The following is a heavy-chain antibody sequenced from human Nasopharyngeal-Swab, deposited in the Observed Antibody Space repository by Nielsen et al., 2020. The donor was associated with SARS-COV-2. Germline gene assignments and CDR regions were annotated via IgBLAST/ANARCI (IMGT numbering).Heavy chain of an antibody. V-gene: IGHV4-59*01. Sequence: RQAPGKGLEWIGYIYYSGSTNYNPSLKSRVTISVDTSKNQFSLKLSSVTAADTAVYYCARDIGTYDILTGYSLGYFDLWGRGTLVTVSS. CDR3: ARDIGTYDILTGYSLGYFDL. D-gene: IGHD3-9*01. CDR2: IYYSGST. J-gene: IGHJ2*01.